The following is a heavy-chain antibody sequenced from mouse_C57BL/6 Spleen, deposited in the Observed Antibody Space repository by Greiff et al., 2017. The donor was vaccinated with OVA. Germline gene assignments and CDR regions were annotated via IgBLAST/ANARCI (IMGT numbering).Heavy chain of an antibody. V-gene: IGHV2-9*01. D-gene: IGHD2-5*01. CDR1: GFSLTSYG. Sequence: VQVVESGPGLVVPSQSLSITCTVSGFSLTSYGVDWVRQPPGKGLEWLGVIWGGGSTNYNSALMSRLSISKDNSKSQVFLKMNSLQTDDTAMYYCAIFYYSNYKSWFAYWGQGTLVTVSA. CDR3: AIFYYSNYKSWFAY. CDR2: IWGGGST. J-gene: IGHJ3*01.